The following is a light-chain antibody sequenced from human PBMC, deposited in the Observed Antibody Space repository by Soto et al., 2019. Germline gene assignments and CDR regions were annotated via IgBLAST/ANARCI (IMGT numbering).Light chain of an antibody. CDR2: DVT. J-gene: IGLJ1*01. CDR1: SSDVGNYKY. Sequence: QSALTQPASVSGSPGQSITISCTGTSSDVGNYKYVSWYQQHPGKAPKLIIYDVTDRPSGVSNRFSGSKSGNTASLTISGLQADDEADYYCSSYTSSSTYIFGSGTKVTVL. CDR3: SSYTSSSTYI. V-gene: IGLV2-14*03.